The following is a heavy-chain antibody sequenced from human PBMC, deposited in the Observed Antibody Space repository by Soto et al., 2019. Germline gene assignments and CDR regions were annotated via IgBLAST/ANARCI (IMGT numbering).Heavy chain of an antibody. V-gene: IGHV3-15*07. J-gene: IGHJ6*02. D-gene: IGHD2-2*01. Sequence: EVQLVESGGGLVKPGGSLRLSCAASGFTFSNAWMNWVRQAPGKGLEWVGRIKSKTDGGTTDYAAPVKGRFTISRDDSKNKLYLQMNSLKTEDTAVYYCTTDCISTSCYADYYYYYGMDVWGQGTTVTVSS. CDR1: GFTFSNAW. CDR3: TTDCISTSCYADYYYYYGMDV. CDR2: IKSKTDGGTT.